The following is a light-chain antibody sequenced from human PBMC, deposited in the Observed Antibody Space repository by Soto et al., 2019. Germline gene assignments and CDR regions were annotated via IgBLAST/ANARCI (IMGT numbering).Light chain of an antibody. Sequence: QSALTQPASVSGSPGQSITISCTGTSSDVGGYNYVSWNQQHPGKAPKLLIYEVSNRPSGVSNRFSGSKSGNTASLTISGLQAEDEADYYCSSYTSSTTLVFGPGTKVTVL. V-gene: IGLV2-14*01. J-gene: IGLJ1*01. CDR2: EVS. CDR1: SSDVGGYNY. CDR3: SSYTSSTTLV.